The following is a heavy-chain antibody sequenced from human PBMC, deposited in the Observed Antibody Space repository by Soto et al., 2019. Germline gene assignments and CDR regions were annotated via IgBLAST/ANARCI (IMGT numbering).Heavy chain of an antibody. Sequence: SETLSLTCIVSGESISSSSYYWGWIRQPPGKGLEWIGSIYYSGRTYYNPSFKSRVTISIDTSKNQFSLKLSSVTATDTAVYYCARQRTTVVTQAYFDHWGQGALVAVSS. CDR2: IYYSGRT. V-gene: IGHV4-39*01. D-gene: IGHD2-21*02. CDR3: ARQRTTVVTQAYFDH. J-gene: IGHJ4*02. CDR1: GESISSSSYY.